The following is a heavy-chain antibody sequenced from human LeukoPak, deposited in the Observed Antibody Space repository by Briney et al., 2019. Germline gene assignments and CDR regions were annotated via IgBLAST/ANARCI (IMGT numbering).Heavy chain of an antibody. CDR3: ARWHPYLYYFDY. D-gene: IGHD2-2*01. V-gene: IGHV4-39*01. J-gene: IGHJ4*02. CDR1: GGSISSSSYS. CDR2: IYYSGST. Sequence: SETLSLTCTVSGGSISSSSYSWGWIRQPPGKGLEWIGSIYYSGSTYYNPSLKSRVTISVDTSKNQFSLKLSSVTAADTAVYYCARWHPYLYYFDYWGQGTLVTVSS.